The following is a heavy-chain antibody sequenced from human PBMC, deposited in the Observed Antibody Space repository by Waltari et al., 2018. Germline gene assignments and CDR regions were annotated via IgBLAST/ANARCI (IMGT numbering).Heavy chain of an antibody. V-gene: IGHV4-4*07. Sequence: QVQLQASGPGLVKPSETLSLTCTVSGGSIRSYYWWWIRQPAGEGMEWIGRIYTSGSTNYNPSRKSRVTMSVDTSKNQCSLKLSSVTAADTAVYYCAIDSGLFDYWGQGTLVTVSS. J-gene: IGHJ4*02. D-gene: IGHD6-25*01. CDR3: AIDSGLFDY. CDR1: GGSIRSYY. CDR2: IYTSGST.